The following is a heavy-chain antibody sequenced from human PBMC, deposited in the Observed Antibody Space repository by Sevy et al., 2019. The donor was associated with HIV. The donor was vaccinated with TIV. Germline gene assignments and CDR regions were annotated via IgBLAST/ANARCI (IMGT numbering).Heavy chain of an antibody. CDR1: GFTFSSYS. V-gene: IGHV3-48*01. D-gene: IGHD3-22*01. J-gene: IGHJ4*02. CDR3: ARESYDSSGFDY. Sequence: GGSLRLSCAASGFTFSSYSMNWVRQAPGKGLEWVSYISSSSTIYYADSVKGRFTISRDNAKNSLYLQMNSLRAEDTAVYYCARESYDSSGFDYWGQGTLVTVSS. CDR2: ISSSSTI.